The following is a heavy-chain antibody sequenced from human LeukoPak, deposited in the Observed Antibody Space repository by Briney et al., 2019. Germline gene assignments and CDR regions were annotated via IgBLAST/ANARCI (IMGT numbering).Heavy chain of an antibody. V-gene: IGHV3-48*02. D-gene: IGHD5-24*01. J-gene: IGHJ4*02. CDR1: EFTVNSNY. CDR2: ISSGSTTI. CDR3: ASGPDGYNSHFDY. Sequence: GGSLRLSCAASEFTVNSNYMIWVRQAPGKGLEWVSYISSGSTTIYYADSVKGRFTISRDNAKNSLYLQMNSLRDEDTAVYYCASGPDGYNSHFDYWGQGTLVTVSS.